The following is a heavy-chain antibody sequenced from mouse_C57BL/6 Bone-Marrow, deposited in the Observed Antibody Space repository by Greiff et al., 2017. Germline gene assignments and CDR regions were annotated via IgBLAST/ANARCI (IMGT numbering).Heavy chain of an antibody. Sequence: QVQLKQSGAELARPGASVTLSCKASGYTFTSYGISWVKQRTGQGLEWIGEIYPRSGNTYYNETFKGKATLTADKSSSTAYMELRSLTSEDSAVYFCTGGGSSSHCVYGGQGTTLTVSA. CDR3: TGGGSSSHCVY. V-gene: IGHV1-81*01. CDR2: IYPRSGNT. J-gene: IGHJ2*01. CDR1: GYTFTSYG. D-gene: IGHD1-1*01.